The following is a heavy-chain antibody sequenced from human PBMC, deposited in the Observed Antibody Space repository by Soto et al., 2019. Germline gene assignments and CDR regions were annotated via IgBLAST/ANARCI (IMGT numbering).Heavy chain of an antibody. J-gene: IGHJ4*02. CDR3: ARTFDY. V-gene: IGHV4-38-2*01. CDR1: GYSIASGYY. CDR2: IYHAGSV. Sequence: ASETLSLTCAVSGYSIASGYYWAWIRQSPGKGLEWIGSIYHAGSVYYNPSLNSRVAVSLDTSKNHFSLKLTSVTAADTAVYYCARTFDYWGQGTQVTVSS.